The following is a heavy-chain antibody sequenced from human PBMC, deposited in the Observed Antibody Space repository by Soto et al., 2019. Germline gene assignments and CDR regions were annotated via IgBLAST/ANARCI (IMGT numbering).Heavy chain of an antibody. J-gene: IGHJ6*03. Sequence: PGGSLRLSCAASGFTFSSYAMSWVRQAPGMGLEWVSAISGSGGSTYYADSVKGRFTISRDNSKNTLYLQMNSLRAEDTAVYYCAKDGASREQLSYYYYMDVWGIGTTVTVSS. D-gene: IGHD6-6*01. CDR3: AKDGASREQLSYYYYMDV. CDR2: ISGSGGST. CDR1: GFTFSSYA. V-gene: IGHV3-23*01.